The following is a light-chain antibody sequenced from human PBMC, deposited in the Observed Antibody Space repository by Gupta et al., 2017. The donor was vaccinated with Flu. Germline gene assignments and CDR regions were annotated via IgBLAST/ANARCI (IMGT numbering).Light chain of an antibody. J-gene: IGKJ1*01. CDR1: QSISDW. CDR3: KQDKSYWT. CDR2: KTS. V-gene: IGKV1-5*03. Sequence: DIQMAQSPSTLSASVGDRISITCRASQSISDWLAWYQQKPGKPPKLLIYKTSTLASGVPPRFSGSGSGTEFTLSISGRQSDDFAIYYCKQDKSYWTFGQGTKVEIK.